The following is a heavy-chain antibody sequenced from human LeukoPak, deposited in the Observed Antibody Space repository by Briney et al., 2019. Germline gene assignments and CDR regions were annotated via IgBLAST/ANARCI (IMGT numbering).Heavy chain of an antibody. CDR2: INPNSGET. V-gene: IGHV1-2*02. CDR1: GYTFTDYY. CDR3: ARDRDYSNTERGFDY. J-gene: IGHJ4*02. Sequence: GASVKVSCNTSGYTFTDYYIHWVRQARGQGLEWMGWINPNSGETNSAQKFQGRVTMTGDTSISTAYMELRRVTSDDTAVYYCARDRDYSNTERGFDYWGQGTLVTVSS. D-gene: IGHD4-11*01.